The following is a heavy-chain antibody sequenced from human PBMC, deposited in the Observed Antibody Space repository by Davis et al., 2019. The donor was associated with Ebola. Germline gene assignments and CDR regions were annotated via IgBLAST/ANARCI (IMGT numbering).Heavy chain of an antibody. V-gene: IGHV4-34*01. Sequence: MPSETLSLTCAVYGGSFSGYYWSWIRQPPGKGLEWIVDINHSGSTNYNPSLKSRVTISVDTSKNQFSLKLSSVIAADTAVYYCARGSSPDYDFWSGYPPYYFDYWGQGTLVTVSS. CDR1: GGSFSGYY. D-gene: IGHD3-3*01. CDR2: INHSGST. J-gene: IGHJ4*02. CDR3: ARGSSPDYDFWSGYPPYYFDY.